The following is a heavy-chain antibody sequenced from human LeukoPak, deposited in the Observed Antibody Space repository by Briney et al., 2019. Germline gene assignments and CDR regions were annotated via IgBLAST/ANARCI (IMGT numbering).Heavy chain of an antibody. CDR3: ARRQGDY. J-gene: IGHJ4*02. CDR2: IHYSGTT. V-gene: IGHV4-59*01. Sequence: SETLSLTCTVSGGSISAYYWSWIRQPPGKGLEWIGYIHYSGTTNYYPSLKSRVTIALDTSKNQFSLKLNSVTAADTAVYYCARRQGDYWGQGTLVTVSS. CDR1: GGSISAYY.